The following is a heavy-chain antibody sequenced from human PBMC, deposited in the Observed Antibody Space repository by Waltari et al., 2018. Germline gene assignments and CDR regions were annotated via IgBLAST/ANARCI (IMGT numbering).Heavy chain of an antibody. CDR3: AMAGYSAQFNY. D-gene: IGHD3-9*01. Sequence: QVQLQESGPGLVKPSETLSLTCTVSGGSISSHYWSWIRQPPGKGLEWIGYIYYSGSTNYNPCLKSRGTISVDTSKNQFSLKLSSVTAADTAVYYCAMAGYSAQFNYWGQGTLVTVSS. CDR1: GGSISSHY. J-gene: IGHJ4*02. V-gene: IGHV4-59*11. CDR2: IYYSGST.